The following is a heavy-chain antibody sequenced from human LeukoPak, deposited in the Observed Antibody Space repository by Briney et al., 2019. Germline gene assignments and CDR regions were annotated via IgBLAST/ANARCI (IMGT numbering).Heavy chain of an antibody. J-gene: IGHJ3*02. V-gene: IGHV3-9*01. CDR3: AKDRSSYEQQLDDVFDI. CDR2: ISWNSGSI. D-gene: IGHD6-13*01. Sequence: SLRLSCAAPGFTFADNAMHWVRQAPGKGLEWVSGISWNSGSIGYADSVKGRLTIHTDNATNSLYLQMTSLRAEEPSLNACAKDRSSYEQQLDDVFDIWGQGTMVTVS. CDR1: GFTFADNA.